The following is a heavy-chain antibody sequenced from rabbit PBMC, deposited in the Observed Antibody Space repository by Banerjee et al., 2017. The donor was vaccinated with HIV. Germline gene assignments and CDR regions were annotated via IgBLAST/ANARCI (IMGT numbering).Heavy chain of an antibody. CDR1: GFTISSSNY. V-gene: IGHV1S40*01. D-gene: IGHD2-1*01. J-gene: IGHJ4*01. CDR2: ISTGDGIT. CDR3: MGDRGGAMTLVTEE. Sequence: QSLEESGGDLVKPGASLTLTCTASGFTISSSNYWMSWVRQAPGKGLEWIGCISTGDGITYYASWVNGRFTLSRENTQNTVSLQMTSLTAADTATYFCMGDRGGAMTLVTEEWGPGTLVTVS.